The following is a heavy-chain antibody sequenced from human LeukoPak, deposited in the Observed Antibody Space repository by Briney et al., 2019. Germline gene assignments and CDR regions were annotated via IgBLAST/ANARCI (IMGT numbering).Heavy chain of an antibody. Sequence: WASVKVSCKASGGTFSSYAISWVRQAPGQGLEWMGGIIPIFGIANYAQEFQGRVTIAADKSTSTAYMELSSLRSGDTAVYYCASRPHYYDSSGYLYWGQGTLVTVSS. CDR1: GGTFSSYA. J-gene: IGHJ4*02. V-gene: IGHV1-69*10. D-gene: IGHD3-22*01. CDR3: ASRPHYYDSSGYLY. CDR2: IIPIFGIA.